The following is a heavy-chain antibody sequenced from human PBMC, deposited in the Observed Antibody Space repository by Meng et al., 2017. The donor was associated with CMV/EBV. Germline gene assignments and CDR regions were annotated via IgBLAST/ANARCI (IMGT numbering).Heavy chain of an antibody. D-gene: IGHD3-3*01. J-gene: IGHJ5*02. CDR1: GGSISSYY. CDR3: ARENYDFWSGYSSHNWFDP. V-gene: IGHV4-59*01. CDR2: IYYSGST. Sequence: SETLSLTCTVSGGSISSYYWSWIRQPPGKGLEWIGYIYYSGSTNYNPSLKSRVTISVDTSKNQFSLKLSSVTAADTAVYYCARENYDFWSGYSSHNWFDPWDQGTLVTVSS.